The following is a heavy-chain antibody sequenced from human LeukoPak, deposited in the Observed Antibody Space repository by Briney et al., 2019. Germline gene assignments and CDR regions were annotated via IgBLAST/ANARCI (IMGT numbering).Heavy chain of an antibody. CDR3: ARNRHYDVLTASGGWFDP. Sequence: PSETLSLTCTVSGGSISSGDYYWSWIRQPPGKGLEWIGYIYYSGSTYYNPSLKSRVTISVDTSKNQFSLKLSSVTAADTAVYYCARNRHYDVLTASGGWFDPWGQGTLVTVSS. CDR1: GGSISSGDYY. CDR2: IYYSGST. J-gene: IGHJ5*02. V-gene: IGHV4-30-4*01. D-gene: IGHD3-9*01.